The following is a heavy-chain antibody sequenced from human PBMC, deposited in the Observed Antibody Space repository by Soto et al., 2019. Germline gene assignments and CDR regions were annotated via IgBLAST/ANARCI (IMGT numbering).Heavy chain of an antibody. V-gene: IGHV1-69*10. CDR2: IIPILGTA. CDR1: GGTFSSYA. Sequence: AVKVCCEASGGTFSSYAISWVRQAPGQGLEWMGGIIPILGTANYAQKFQGRVTITADKSTSTAYMELSSLRSEDTAVYYCARGDYYDSSGYTNRFDPPGQRTLVIVSS. D-gene: IGHD3-22*01. CDR3: ARGDYYDSSGYTNRFDP. J-gene: IGHJ5*02.